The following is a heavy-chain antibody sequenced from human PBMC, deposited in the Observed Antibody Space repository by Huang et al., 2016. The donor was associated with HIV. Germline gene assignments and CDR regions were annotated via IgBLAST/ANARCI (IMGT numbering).Heavy chain of an antibody. CDR1: GYTFTDSN. J-gene: IGHJ4*02. Sequence: QVQLVQSGAEVKNPGASVRVSCKASGYTFTDSNIHWVRQAHGQGLEWMGWINPKRGGTSYAQRLQGRITMTRDTTISTVHMDLRRSQSDDTAVYFCARDWSFGSSTSPADWGQGTLVTVSS. CDR3: ARDWSFGSSTSPAD. V-gene: IGHV1-2*02. CDR2: INPKRGGT. D-gene: IGHD6-6*01.